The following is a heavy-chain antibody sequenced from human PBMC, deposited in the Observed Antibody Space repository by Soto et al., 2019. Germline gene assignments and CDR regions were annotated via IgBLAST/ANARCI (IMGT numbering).Heavy chain of an antibody. J-gene: IGHJ4*02. D-gene: IGHD5-18*01. CDR1: GGSISSYY. V-gene: IGHV4-59*01. CDR2: IYYSGST. Sequence: QVQLQESGPGLVKPSETLSLTCTVSGGSISSYYWSWIRQPPGKGLEWIGYIYYSGSTNYNPSLKSRVTISVDTSKNQFSLKLSSVTAADTAVYYCARDRGGYSYGIDYWGQGTLVTVSS. CDR3: ARDRGGYSYGIDY.